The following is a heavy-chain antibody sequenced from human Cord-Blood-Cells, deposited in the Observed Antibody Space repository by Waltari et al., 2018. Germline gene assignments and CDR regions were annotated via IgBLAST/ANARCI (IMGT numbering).Heavy chain of an antibody. Sequence: QVQLVQSGVEVKKPGASVKVSCKASGYTLPSYDINWVRQATGQGLEWMGWMNPNSGNTGYAQKFQGRVTITRNTSISTAYMELSSLRSEDTAVYYCALGYSGYDDAFDIWGQGTMVTVSS. CDR1: GYTLPSYD. CDR3: ALGYSGYDDAFDI. J-gene: IGHJ3*02. D-gene: IGHD5-12*01. V-gene: IGHV1-8*03. CDR2: MNPNSGNT.